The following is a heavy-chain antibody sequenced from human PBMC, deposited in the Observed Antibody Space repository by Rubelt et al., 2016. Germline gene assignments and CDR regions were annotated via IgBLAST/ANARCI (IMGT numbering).Heavy chain of an antibody. J-gene: IGHJ3*02. D-gene: IGHD3-22*01. CDR3: VRDGRVVVIVDAFDI. CDR2: IWYDGSNK. CDR1: GFTFSSYG. Sequence: AASGFTFSSYGMHWVRQAPGKGLEWVAVIWYDGSNKYYADSVKGRFTISRDNSKNTLYLQMNSLRAEDTAVYYCVRDGRVVVIVDAFDIWGQGTMVTVSS. V-gene: IGHV3-33*01.